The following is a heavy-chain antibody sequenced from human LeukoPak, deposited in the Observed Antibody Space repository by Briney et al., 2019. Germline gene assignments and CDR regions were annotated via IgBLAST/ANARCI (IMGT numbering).Heavy chain of an antibody. J-gene: IGHJ3*02. CDR1: GFTFSSYA. Sequence: PGGSLRLSCAASGFTFSSYAMSWVRQAPGKGLEWVSAISGSGGSTYYADSVKGRFTISRDNSKNTLYLQMNSLRAEDTAVYYCANTFGGVFDAFDIWGQGTMVTVSS. D-gene: IGHD3-16*01. CDR2: ISGSGGST. CDR3: ANTFGGVFDAFDI. V-gene: IGHV3-23*01.